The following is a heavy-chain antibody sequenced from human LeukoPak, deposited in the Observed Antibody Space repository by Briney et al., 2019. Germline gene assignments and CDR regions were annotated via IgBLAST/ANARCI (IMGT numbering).Heavy chain of an antibody. J-gene: IGHJ4*02. CDR3: ARVRVGATRGAY. Sequence: ASVKVSXKASGYTFTSYDINWVRQATGQGLEWMGWMNPNSDNTGYAQKFQGRGTMTRNTSISTAYMELSSLRSEDTAVYFCARVRVGATRGAYWGQGTLVTVSS. CDR1: GYTFTSYD. CDR2: MNPNSDNT. V-gene: IGHV1-8*01. D-gene: IGHD1-26*01.